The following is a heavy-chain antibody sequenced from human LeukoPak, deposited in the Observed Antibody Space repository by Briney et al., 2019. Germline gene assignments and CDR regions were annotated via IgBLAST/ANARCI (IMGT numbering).Heavy chain of an antibody. V-gene: IGHV4-4*07. D-gene: IGHD6-6*01. CDR2: IYTSGST. Sequence: SETLSLTCTVSGGSISSYYWSWIRQPAGKALEWIGRIYTSGSTNYNPSLKSRVTMSVDTSKNQFSLKLSSVTAADTAVYHCAREGTQEYSSSGWFDPWGQGTLVTVSS. CDR3: AREGTQEYSSSGWFDP. CDR1: GGSISSYY. J-gene: IGHJ5*02.